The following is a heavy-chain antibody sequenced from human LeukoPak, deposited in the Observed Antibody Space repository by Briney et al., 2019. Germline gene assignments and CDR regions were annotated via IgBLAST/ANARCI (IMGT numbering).Heavy chain of an antibody. D-gene: IGHD5-24*01. Sequence: GSSVKVSCKASGGTFSSYAISWVRQAPGQGLEWMGGIIPIFGTANYAQKFQGRVTITADESTSTAYMELSSLRSEDTAVYYCAREARDGYNNYNGDYWGQGTLVTVSS. CDR1: GGTFSSYA. CDR3: AREARDGYNNYNGDY. V-gene: IGHV1-69*01. J-gene: IGHJ4*02. CDR2: IIPIFGTA.